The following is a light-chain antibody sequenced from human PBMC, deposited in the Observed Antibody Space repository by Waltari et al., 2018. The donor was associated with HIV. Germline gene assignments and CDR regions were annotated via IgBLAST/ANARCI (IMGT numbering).Light chain of an antibody. J-gene: IGLJ3*02. V-gene: IGLV2-14*03. Sequence: SAVTQPASVSGLPGQSITISCTGDDSDFGLDNFVSWYQQHPDKLPRLIVYDVDSRASGLSASFSVSESGHTASLNISGLRAEDEAHYSCASFTGDNTLLFGGGTKVTVL. CDR2: DVD. CDR3: ASFTGDNTLL. CDR1: DSDFGLDNF.